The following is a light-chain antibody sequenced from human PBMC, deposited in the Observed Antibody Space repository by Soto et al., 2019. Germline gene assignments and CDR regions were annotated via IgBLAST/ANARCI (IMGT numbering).Light chain of an antibody. CDR1: NIGSKS. CDR2: YDS. J-gene: IGLJ2*01. Sequence: SYELTQPPSVSVAPGQRARITCGGNNIGSKSVHWYQQKPGQAPVLGIYYDSDRPSGIPERFSGSNSGNTATLTISRVEAGDEADYYCQVWDSSSDHPHVVFGGGTKLTVL. V-gene: IGLV3-21*04. CDR3: QVWDSSSDHPHVV.